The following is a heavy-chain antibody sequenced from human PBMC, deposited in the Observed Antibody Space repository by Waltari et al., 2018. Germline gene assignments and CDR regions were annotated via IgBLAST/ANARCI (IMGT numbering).Heavy chain of an antibody. CDR3: ARGSTGYVRVWDC. D-gene: IGHD2-2*01. CDR1: GVNFRAYW. J-gene: IGHJ4*02. V-gene: IGHV3-7*03. Sequence: EVQLMESGGGLIQPGGSLQISCPASGVNFRAYWMTCVRQAPGKGLEWVANIKYDGSATYHVDSVNGRFTISRDNAKNSLYLQMNDVSAEDTAIYYCARGSTGYVRVWDCWGQGTVVTVSS. CDR2: IKYDGSAT.